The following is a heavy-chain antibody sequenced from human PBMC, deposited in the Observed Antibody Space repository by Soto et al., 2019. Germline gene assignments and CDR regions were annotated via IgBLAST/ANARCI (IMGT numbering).Heavy chain of an antibody. V-gene: IGHV1-69*02. CDR2: IVPTLNIA. CDR3: ARGPTYSAGSYYIN. Sequence: QVQLVQSGAAVKKPGSSVEVSCKASGGSFSRYTFSWVRQAPGQGLEWMGRIVPTLNIANYAPKFQGRVSFSADKSTGTVYMELRSLTSADTAVYYCARGPTYSAGSYYINWGQGTLVTVS. CDR1: GGSFSRYT. J-gene: IGHJ4*02. D-gene: IGHD3-10*01.